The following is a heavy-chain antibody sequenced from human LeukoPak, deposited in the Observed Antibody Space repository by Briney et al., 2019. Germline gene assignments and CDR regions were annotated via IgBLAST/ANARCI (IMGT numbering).Heavy chain of an antibody. CDR2: IYPGDSDT. D-gene: IGHD6-13*01. Sequence: GESLEISWKGFGYSLTSYWIGWVPQMPGKGAELVGSIYPGDSDTRYSPSFQGQVTISADNSISTAYLQWSSLNASDTAMYYCARHLRAAGTRAGYCYYYMDVWGKGTTVTVSS. J-gene: IGHJ6*03. V-gene: IGHV5-51*01. CDR3: ARHLRAAGTRAGYCYYYMDV. CDR1: GYSLTSYW.